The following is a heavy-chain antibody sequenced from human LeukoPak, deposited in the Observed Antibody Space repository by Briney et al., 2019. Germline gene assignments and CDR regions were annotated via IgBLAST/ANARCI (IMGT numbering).Heavy chain of an antibody. Sequence: GGSLRLSCAASGFTFSSYSMNWVRQAPGKGLEWVSSISSSSSYIYYADSVKGRFTISRDNAKNPLYLQMNSLRAEDTAVYYCARYCSSTSCSLYYYYGMDVWGQGTTVTVSS. D-gene: IGHD2-2*01. V-gene: IGHV3-21*01. CDR1: GFTFSSYS. J-gene: IGHJ6*02. CDR3: ARYCSSTSCSLYYYYGMDV. CDR2: ISSSSSYI.